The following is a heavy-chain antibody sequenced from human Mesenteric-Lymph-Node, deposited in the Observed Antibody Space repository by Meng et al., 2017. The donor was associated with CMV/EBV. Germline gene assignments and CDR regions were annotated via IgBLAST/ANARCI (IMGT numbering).Heavy chain of an antibody. CDR1: GFTFSSYG. J-gene: IGHJ4*02. Sequence: GESLKISCAASGFTFSSYGMHWVRQAPGKGLEWVAVIWYDGSNKYYADSVKGRFTISRDNSKNTLYLQMNSLRAEDTAVYYCARAGGQLWTNAIDSWGQGTLVTVSS. CDR2: IWYDGSNK. CDR3: ARAGGQLWTNAIDS. V-gene: IGHV3-33*01. D-gene: IGHD5-18*01.